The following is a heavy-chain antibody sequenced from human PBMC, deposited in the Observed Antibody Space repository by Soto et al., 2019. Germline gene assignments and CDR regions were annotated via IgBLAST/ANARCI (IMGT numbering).Heavy chain of an antibody. CDR1: GFTFSSYG. D-gene: IGHD4-17*01. CDR2: INQDGSQK. J-gene: IGHJ6*02. CDR3: ARGGTTVTTFDGYYYGMDV. Sequence: PGGSLRLSCAASGFTFSSYGMHWVRQAPGKGLEWVANINQDGSQKYYVDSVKGRFTISRDNAKNSLYLQMNSLRAEDTAVYYCARGGTTVTTFDGYYYGMDVWGQGTTVTVSS. V-gene: IGHV3-7*01.